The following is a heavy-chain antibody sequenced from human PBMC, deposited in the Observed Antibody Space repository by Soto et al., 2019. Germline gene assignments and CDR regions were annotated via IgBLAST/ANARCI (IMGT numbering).Heavy chain of an antibody. CDR1: GFTFTSSA. V-gene: IGHV1-58*02. Sequence: SVKVSCKASGFTFTSSAMQWVRQARGQRLEWIGWIVVGSGNTNYAQKFQERVTITRDMSTSTAYMELSSLRAEDTAVYYCAREVAAAGPLYYYYYYGMDVWGQGTTVTVSS. CDR3: AREVAAAGPLYYYYYYGMDV. D-gene: IGHD6-13*01. J-gene: IGHJ6*02. CDR2: IVVGSGNT.